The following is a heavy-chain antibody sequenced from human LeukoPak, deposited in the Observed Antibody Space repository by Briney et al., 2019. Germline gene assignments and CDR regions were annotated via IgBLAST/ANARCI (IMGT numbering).Heavy chain of an antibody. CDR1: GFTFSSYS. CDR2: ISSSSSYI. Sequence: GRSLRLSCAASGFTFSSYSMNWVRQAPGKGLEWVSSISSSSSYIYYADSVKGRFTISRDNAKNSLYLQMNSLRAEDTAVYYCARGSSSWYKGDYYYYMDVWGKGTTVTVSS. CDR3: ARGSSSWYKGDYYYYMDV. D-gene: IGHD6-13*01. J-gene: IGHJ6*03. V-gene: IGHV3-21*01.